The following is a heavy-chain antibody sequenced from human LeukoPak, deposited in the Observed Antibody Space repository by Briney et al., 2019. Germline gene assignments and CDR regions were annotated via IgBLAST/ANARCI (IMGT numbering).Heavy chain of an antibody. V-gene: IGHV4-34*01. CDR3: ARRGHSYDSGGYSRF. D-gene: IGHD3-22*01. CDR1: GGSFSSYY. CDR2: IDHSGST. Sequence: RTSETLSLTCAVSGGSFSSYYWSWIRQPPGKGLEWIGEIDHSGSTNYNPSLKSRITISVDTSKNQFSLILTSVTAADTAAYYCARRGHSYDSGGYSRFWGQGTLVTVSS. J-gene: IGHJ4*02.